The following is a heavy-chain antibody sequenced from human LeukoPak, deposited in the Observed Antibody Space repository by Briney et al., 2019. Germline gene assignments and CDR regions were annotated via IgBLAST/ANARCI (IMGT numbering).Heavy chain of an antibody. CDR3: ASGWGSYAP. CDR1: GFTFSSYS. Sequence: GGFLRLSCAASGFTFSSYSMNWVRQAPGKGLEWVSYISSSSSTIYYADSVKGRFTISRDNAKNSLYLQMNSLRAEDTAVYYWASGWGSYAPWGQGTLVPVPS. CDR2: ISSSSSTI. J-gene: IGHJ5*02. D-gene: IGHD3-16*01. V-gene: IGHV3-48*01.